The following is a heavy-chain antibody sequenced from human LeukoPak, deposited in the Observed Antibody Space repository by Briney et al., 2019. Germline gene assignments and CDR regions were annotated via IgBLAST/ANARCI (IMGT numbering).Heavy chain of an antibody. Sequence: GGSLRLSCAASGFTFSSYEMNWVRQAPGKGLEWVSYISSSGSTIYYADSVKGRFTISRDNAKNSLYLQMNSLRAEDTAVYYCAKSMVAATKVAEYFQHWGQGTLVTVSS. CDR3: AKSMVAATKVAEYFQH. CDR1: GFTFSSYE. V-gene: IGHV3-48*03. CDR2: ISSSGSTI. D-gene: IGHD2-15*01. J-gene: IGHJ1*01.